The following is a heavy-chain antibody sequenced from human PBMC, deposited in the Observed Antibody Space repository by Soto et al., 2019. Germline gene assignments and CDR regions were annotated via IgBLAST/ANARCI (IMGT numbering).Heavy chain of an antibody. CDR3: ATGIALYNTAMAHPPFW. Sequence: ASVKVSCKASGGTFSSYAISWVRQAPGQGLEWMGGIIPIFGTANYAQKFQGRVTITADESTSTAYMELSSLRSEDTAVYYCATGIALYNTAMAHPPFWWGQGTLVTVSS. CDR1: GGTFSSYA. CDR2: IIPIFGTA. V-gene: IGHV1-69*13. J-gene: IGHJ4*02. D-gene: IGHD5-18*01.